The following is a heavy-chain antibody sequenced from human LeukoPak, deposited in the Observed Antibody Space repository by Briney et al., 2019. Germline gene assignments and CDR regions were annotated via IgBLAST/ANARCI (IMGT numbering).Heavy chain of an antibody. J-gene: IGHJ4*02. CDR1: GYTFTDYY. CDR2: INPNSGVT. V-gene: IGHV1-2*02. D-gene: IGHD6-13*01. CDR3: ARNGWGSSSWYSSFDY. Sequence: GASVKVSCKASGYTFTDYYIHWVRQAPGQGLEWMGWINPNSGVTNYAQKFQGRVTMTRDTSISTAYMELSRLRSDDTAVYYCARNGWGSSSWYSSFDYWGQGTLVTVSS.